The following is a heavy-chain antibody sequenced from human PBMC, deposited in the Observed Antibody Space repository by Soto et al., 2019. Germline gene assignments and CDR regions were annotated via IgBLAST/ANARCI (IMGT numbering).Heavy chain of an antibody. V-gene: IGHV2-5*02. D-gene: IGHD3-3*02. CDR1: GFSLSSSGVG. CDR2: IYWDDDK. CDR3: AHTLYTFRYYYFYMDV. Sequence: QITLKESGPPLVTPTQTLTLTCTFSGFSLSSSGVGVGWIRQPPGKALEWLALIYWDDDKRYSPSLESSLTITKDTSKNQVVLTMTNMDPVDTATYYCAHTLYTFRYYYFYMDVWGKGTTVTVSS. J-gene: IGHJ6*03.